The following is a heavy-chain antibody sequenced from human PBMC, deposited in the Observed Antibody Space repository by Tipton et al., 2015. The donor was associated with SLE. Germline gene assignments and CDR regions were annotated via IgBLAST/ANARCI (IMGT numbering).Heavy chain of an antibody. J-gene: IGHJ6*02. CDR3: AREGDSSANFYYHGVNV. CDR1: GGSFSGYY. V-gene: IGHV4-34*01. Sequence: TLSLTCAVYGGSFSGYYWTWIRQPPGKGLEWIGEINHSGSTNYNPSLKSRVTISVDTSKNQFFLKLSSVTAADTAIYYCAREGDSSANFYYHGVNVWGQGTTVTVSS. CDR2: INHSGST. D-gene: IGHD2-21*01.